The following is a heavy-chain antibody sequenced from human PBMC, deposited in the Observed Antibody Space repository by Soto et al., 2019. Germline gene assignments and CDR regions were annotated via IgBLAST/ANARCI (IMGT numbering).Heavy chain of an antibody. J-gene: IGHJ6*01. CDR3: ARDKDRQQLGGNYYYIMDV. CDR1: GGTFRTSA. Sequence: QVQLVQSGAEVKKPGSSVKVSCKTSGGTFRTSAISWVRQAPGQGFEWMGGIMPVFPTPDYAQKFQGRVTITADESTSTAYMELSSLRSEDTAVYYCARDKDRQQLGGNYYYIMDVWGQGTMVTLSS. V-gene: IGHV1-69*12. CDR2: IMPVFPTP. D-gene: IGHD3-3*02.